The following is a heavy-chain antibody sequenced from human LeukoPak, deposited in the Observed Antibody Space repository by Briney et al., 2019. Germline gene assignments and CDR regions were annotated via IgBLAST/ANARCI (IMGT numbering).Heavy chain of an antibody. CDR1: GYTFTGYY. Sequence: GASVKVSCKASGYTFTGYYMHWVRQAPGQGLEWMGWINPNSGGTNYAQKFQGRVTMTRDTSISTAYMELSRLRSDDTAVNYCARYNKNYYYGMDVWGQGTTVTVSS. D-gene: IGHD1-1*01. CDR2: INPNSGGT. CDR3: ARYNKNYYYGMDV. J-gene: IGHJ6*02. V-gene: IGHV1-2*02.